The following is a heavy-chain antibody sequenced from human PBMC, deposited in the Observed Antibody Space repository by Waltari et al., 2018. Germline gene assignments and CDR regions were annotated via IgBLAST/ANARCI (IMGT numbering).Heavy chain of an antibody. CDR2: IIPIFGTA. CDR3: AREYVVPAAISQSSRRYYGMDV. J-gene: IGHJ6*02. CDR1: GGTFSSYA. Sequence: QVQLVQSGAEVKKPGSSVKVSCKASGGTFSSYAISWVRQAPGQGLEWMGGIIPIFGTANYAQKFQGRVTITADESTSTAYMELSSLRSEDTAVYYCAREYVVPAAISQSSRRYYGMDVWGQGTTVTVSS. V-gene: IGHV1-69*01. D-gene: IGHD2-2*02.